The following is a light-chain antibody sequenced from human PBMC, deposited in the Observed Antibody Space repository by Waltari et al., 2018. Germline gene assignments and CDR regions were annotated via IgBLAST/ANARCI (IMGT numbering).Light chain of an antibody. CDR3: GTWDSSLSGAG. J-gene: IGLJ7*01. Sequence: QSVLTQPPSVSAAPGQRVTISCSGGSSNIGNNYVSWYRQFPGTAPKLLIYENSERPSGIPGRFSGSKAGTSATLDITGLQAGDEADYYCGTWDSSLSGAGFGGGTRRTVL. CDR1: SSNIGNNY. CDR2: ENS. V-gene: IGLV1-51*02.